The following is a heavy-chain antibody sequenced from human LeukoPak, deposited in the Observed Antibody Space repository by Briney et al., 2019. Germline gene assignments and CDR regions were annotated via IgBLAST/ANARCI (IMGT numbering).Heavy chain of an antibody. CDR2: INPNSGGT. CDR3: ARGRIAGLDY. CDR1: GYTFTSYG. Sequence: ASVKVSCKASGYTFTSYGISWVRQAPGQGLEWMGWINPNSGGTNYAQKFQGRVTMTRDTSISTAYMELSRLRSDDTAVYYCARGRIAGLDYWGQGTLVTVSS. J-gene: IGHJ4*02. D-gene: IGHD6-13*01. V-gene: IGHV1-2*02.